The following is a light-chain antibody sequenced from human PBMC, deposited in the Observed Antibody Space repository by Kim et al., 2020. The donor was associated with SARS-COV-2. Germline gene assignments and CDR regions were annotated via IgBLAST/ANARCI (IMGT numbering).Light chain of an antibody. V-gene: IGKV1-27*01. Sequence: ASVGDGVTITCRASRGINRDLAWYQQRPGKVPKLLIYGASTLQSGVPSRFSGGGSGTDFTLTISGLQPEDVATYYCQKYNSAPWTFGQGTKVDIK. CDR3: QKYNSAPWT. CDR2: GAS. CDR1: RGINRD. J-gene: IGKJ1*01.